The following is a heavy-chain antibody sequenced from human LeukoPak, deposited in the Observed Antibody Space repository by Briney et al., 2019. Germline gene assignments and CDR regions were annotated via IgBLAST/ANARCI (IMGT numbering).Heavy chain of an antibody. CDR2: IYYSGST. Sequence: SETLSLTCTVSGGSISSSSYCWGWNRQPPGKGLEWIGSIYYSGSTYYNPSLKSRVTISVDTSKNQFSLKLSSVTAADTAVYYCARQRGDGYNSYDAFDSGGQGRMVTVSS. J-gene: IGHJ3*02. CDR3: ARQRGDGYNSYDAFDS. CDR1: GGSISSSSYC. V-gene: IGHV4-39*01. D-gene: IGHD5-24*01.